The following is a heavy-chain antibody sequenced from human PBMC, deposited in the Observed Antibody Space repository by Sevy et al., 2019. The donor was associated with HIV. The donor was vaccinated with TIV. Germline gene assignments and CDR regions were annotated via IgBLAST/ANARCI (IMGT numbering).Heavy chain of an antibody. CDR2: MNPNSGGR. J-gene: IGHJ3*02. V-gene: IGHV1-8*01. Sequence: ASVKVSCKASGYTFTSYDINWVRQATGQGLEWMGWMNPNSGGRGYAQKFQGRVTMTRYPAISTAYMELSSLRSEDTAVYYCARGYYDDGDGDYAFDIWGQGTMVTVSS. D-gene: IGHD3-22*01. CDR3: ARGYYDDGDGDYAFDI. CDR1: GYTFTSYD.